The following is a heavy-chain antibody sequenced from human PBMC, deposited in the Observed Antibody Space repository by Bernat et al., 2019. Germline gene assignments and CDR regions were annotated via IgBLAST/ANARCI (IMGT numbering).Heavy chain of an antibody. CDR2: IYYSGST. D-gene: IGHD4-23*01. CDR3: ARVFYGGNSDNWFDP. J-gene: IGHJ5*02. Sequence: QVQLQESGPGLVKPSETLSLTCAVSGYSISSGDYYWSWIRQPPGKGLEWIGYIYYSGSTYYNPSLKSRVTISVDTSKNQFSLKLSSVIAADTAMYYCARVFYGGNSDNWFDPWGQGTLVTVSS. V-gene: IGHV4-30-4*01. CDR1: GYSISSGDYY.